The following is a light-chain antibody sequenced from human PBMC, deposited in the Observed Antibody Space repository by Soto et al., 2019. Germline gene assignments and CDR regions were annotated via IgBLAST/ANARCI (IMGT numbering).Light chain of an antibody. CDR3: QQYGSSPTWT. Sequence: EIVLTQSPGTLSLSPGERATLSCRASQSVSSTYLAWYQQKPGQAPRLLIYGASSRATGIPGRFSGSGPGTDFTLTISRLEPEDFAVYYCQQYGSSPTWTFGQGTKVEIK. CDR1: QSVSSTY. J-gene: IGKJ1*01. CDR2: GAS. V-gene: IGKV3-20*01.